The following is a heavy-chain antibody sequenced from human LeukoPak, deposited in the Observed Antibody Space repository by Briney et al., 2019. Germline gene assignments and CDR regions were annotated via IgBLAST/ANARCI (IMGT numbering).Heavy chain of an antibody. Sequence: PGGSLRLSCAASGCTFSSYAMSWGRQAPGKGLDGIGRTYTSWSTNYNPSLKSRVTLSVDTSKNQFSLKLSSVPAADTAVYYCAREGDFPIAAAGKDYYYYMDVWGKGTTVTVSS. V-gene: IGHV4-4*08. J-gene: IGHJ6*03. D-gene: IGHD6-13*01. CDR1: GCTFSSYA. CDR3: AREGDFPIAAAGKDYYYYMDV. CDR2: TYTSWST.